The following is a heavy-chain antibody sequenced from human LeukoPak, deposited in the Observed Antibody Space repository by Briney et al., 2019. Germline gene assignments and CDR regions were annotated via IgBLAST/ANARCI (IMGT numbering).Heavy chain of an antibody. Sequence: GGSLRLSCAASGFTFSSYAMHWVRQAPGKGLEWVALISYDGSNKYYADSVKGRFTLSRDNSKNTLYLQMNSLRAEDTAVYYCARAERNYYLCMDVWGQGTTVTVSS. J-gene: IGHJ6*01. CDR1: GFTFSSYA. CDR3: ARAERNYYLCMDV. V-gene: IGHV3-30-3*01. CDR2: ISYDGSNK.